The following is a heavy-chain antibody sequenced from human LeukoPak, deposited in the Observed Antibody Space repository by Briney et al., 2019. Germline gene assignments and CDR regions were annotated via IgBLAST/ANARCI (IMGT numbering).Heavy chain of an antibody. CDR1: GYTFTSYG. D-gene: IGHD1-26*01. CDR3: ASEGAGLLDY. J-gene: IGHJ4*02. V-gene: IGHV1-69*13. CDR2: IIPIFGTA. Sequence: GASVKVSCKASGYTFTSYGISWVRQAPGQGLEWMGGIIPIFGTANYAQKFQGRVTITADESTSTAYMELSSLRSEDTAVYYCASEGAGLLDYWGQGTLVTVSS.